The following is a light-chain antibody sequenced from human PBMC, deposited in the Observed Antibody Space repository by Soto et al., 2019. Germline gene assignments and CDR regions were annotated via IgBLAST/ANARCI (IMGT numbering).Light chain of an antibody. CDR1: SSDVGSTFNY. CDR2: DVN. CDR3: SAYSTGSTPVL. J-gene: IGLJ3*02. Sequence: QSVLTQPASVSGSPGQSITISCTGTSSDVGSTFNYVSWYQHHPGKAPRLIMSDVNHRPSVVSDRFSGSKSGNTASLTISGLQAEEEADYFCSAYSTGSTPVLFGGGTKLTVL. V-gene: IGLV2-14*03.